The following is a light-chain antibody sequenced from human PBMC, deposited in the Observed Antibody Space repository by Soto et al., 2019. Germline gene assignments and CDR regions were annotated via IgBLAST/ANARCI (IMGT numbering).Light chain of an antibody. Sequence: DIVMTQSPDSLAVSLGERATINCKSSQSVLYSSNNKNYLAWYQQKPGQPPKLLIYWASTRESGVPDRFSGSGSGKDFNLIISSLLAEDVALYYCQQYFGTTPTFGQGNKVEIK. CDR3: QQYFGTTPT. V-gene: IGKV4-1*01. J-gene: IGKJ1*01. CDR1: QSVLYSSNNKNY. CDR2: WAS.